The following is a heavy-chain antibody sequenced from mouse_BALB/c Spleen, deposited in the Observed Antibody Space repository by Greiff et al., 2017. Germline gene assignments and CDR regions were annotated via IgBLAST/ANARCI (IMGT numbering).Heavy chain of an antibody. CDR1: GFTFSSYG. J-gene: IGHJ2*01. V-gene: IGHV5-6-3*01. CDR2: INSNGGST. D-gene: IGHD1-1*01. CDR3: ARGPPFITTVAFDY. Sequence: EVKLMESGGGLVQPGGSLKLSCAASGFTFSSYGMSWVRQTPDKRLELVATINSNGGSTYYPDSVKGRFTISRDNAKNTLYLQMSSLKSEDTAMYYCARGPPFITTVAFDYWGQGTTLTVSS.